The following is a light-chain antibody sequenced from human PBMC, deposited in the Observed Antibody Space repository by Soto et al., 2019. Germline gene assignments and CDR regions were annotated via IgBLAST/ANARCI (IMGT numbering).Light chain of an antibody. J-gene: IGKJ1*01. CDR3: QQYGSSTLT. CDR1: QSVSSNS. Sequence: EIVLTQSPGTLSLSPGDRATLSCRASQSVSSNSLAWYQQKAGQAPRLLIYVASIRATGIPDRFSGSGSGTDDTLNISRMEPEDFAVYYCQQYGSSTLTFGQGTKVEIK. CDR2: VAS. V-gene: IGKV3-20*01.